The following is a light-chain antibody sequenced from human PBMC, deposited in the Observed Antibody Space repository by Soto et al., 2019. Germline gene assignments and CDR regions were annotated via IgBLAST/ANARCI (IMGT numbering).Light chain of an antibody. V-gene: IGKV1-27*01. J-gene: IGKJ3*01. CDR2: GAS. CDR1: QGISNY. Sequence: DSQMTQSPSSLSASVGDRVTITCRASQGISNYLAWYQQKPGKVPKLLMYGASTLQSGVPSRFSGSGSGTDFTLIISSLQPEDVATYYCQKYNSAPQTFGPGTKVDIK. CDR3: QKYNSAPQT.